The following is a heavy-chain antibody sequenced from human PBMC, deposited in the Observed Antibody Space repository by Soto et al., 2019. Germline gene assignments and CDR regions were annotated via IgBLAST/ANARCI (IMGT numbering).Heavy chain of an antibody. D-gene: IGHD6-13*01. CDR2: IYYSGST. CDR1: GGPISSYY. J-gene: IGHJ6*03. Sequence: SETLSLTCTVSGGPISSYYWSWIRQPPGKGLERTGYIYYSGSTNYNPSLKSRVTISVDTSKNQFSLKLSSVTAADTAVYYCASVPGIDFYYMDVWGKGTTVTVSS. CDR3: ASVPGIDFYYMDV. V-gene: IGHV4-59*08.